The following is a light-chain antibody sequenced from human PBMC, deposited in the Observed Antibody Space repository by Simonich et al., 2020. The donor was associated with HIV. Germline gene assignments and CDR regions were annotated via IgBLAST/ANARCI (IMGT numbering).Light chain of an antibody. CDR3: QQYYSTPPIT. CDR1: QSVLYSSNNKNY. Sequence: DIVMTQSPDSLAVSLGERATINCTSHQSVLYSSNNKNYLAWYQQKPGQPPKLLIYWASTRESGVPDRFSGSGSGTDFTLTISSLQAEDVAVYYCQQYYSTPPITFGQGTRLEIK. V-gene: IGKV4-1*01. CDR2: WAS. J-gene: IGKJ5*01.